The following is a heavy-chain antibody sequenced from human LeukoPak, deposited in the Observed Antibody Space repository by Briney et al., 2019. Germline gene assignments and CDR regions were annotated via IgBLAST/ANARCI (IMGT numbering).Heavy chain of an antibody. D-gene: IGHD2-2*01. J-gene: IGHJ4*02. Sequence: SETLSLTCTVSGGSISSYYWSWLRQPPGKGLEWIGYIYYSGSTNYNPSLKSRVTISVDTSKNQFSLKLSSVTAADTAVYYCARLDSRRGLVKAFDYWGQGTLVTVSS. CDR3: ARLDSRRGLVKAFDY. V-gene: IGHV4-59*01. CDR2: IYYSGST. CDR1: GGSISSYY.